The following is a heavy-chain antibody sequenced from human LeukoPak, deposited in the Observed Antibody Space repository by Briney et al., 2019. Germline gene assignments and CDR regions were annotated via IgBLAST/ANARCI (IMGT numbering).Heavy chain of an antibody. CDR2: IWYDGSNK. Sequence: PGRSLRLSCAASGFTFSSYGMHWVRQAPGKGLEWVAVIWYDGSNKYYVDSVKGRFTISRDNSKNTLYLQMNSLRAEDTAVYYCARDSPRVAVGLVDGGQGTLVTVSS. D-gene: IGHD2-15*01. CDR1: GFTFSSYG. J-gene: IGHJ4*02. CDR3: ARDSPRVAVGLVD. V-gene: IGHV3-33*01.